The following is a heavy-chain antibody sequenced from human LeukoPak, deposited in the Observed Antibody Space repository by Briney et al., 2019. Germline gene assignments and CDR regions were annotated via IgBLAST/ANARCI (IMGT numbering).Heavy chain of an antibody. CDR1: GFTFSSYA. CDR2: ISGSGGST. J-gene: IGHJ4*02. Sequence: PTGGFLRLSCAASGFTFSSYAMTWVRQAPGKGLEWVSAISGSGGSTYYADSVKGRFTISRDISNNTLYLQMNSLRAEDTAIYYCAKARYCSGGSCYFDYWGQGTLVTVSS. V-gene: IGHV3-23*01. CDR3: AKARYCSGGSCYFDY. D-gene: IGHD2-15*01.